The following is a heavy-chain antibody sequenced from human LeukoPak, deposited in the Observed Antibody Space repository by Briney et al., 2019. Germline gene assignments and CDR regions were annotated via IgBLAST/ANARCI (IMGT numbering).Heavy chain of an antibody. J-gene: IGHJ1*01. CDR1: GFTVSSNY. V-gene: IGHV3-66*01. CDR3: ARGPTLKYFHH. CDR2: IYSGGST. Sequence: GGSLRLSCAASGFTVSSNYMSWVRQAPGKGLEWVSVIYSGGSTYYADSVKGRFTISRDNSKNTLYLQMNSLRAEDTAVYYCARGPTLKYFHHWGQGTLVTVSS.